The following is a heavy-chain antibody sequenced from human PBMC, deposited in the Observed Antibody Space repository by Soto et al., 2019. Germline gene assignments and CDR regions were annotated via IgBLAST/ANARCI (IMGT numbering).Heavy chain of an antibody. CDR3: ARDKKNQWLVPQLDY. Sequence: QVQLVQSGAEVKKPGSSVKVSCKTSGETFSTYTISWVRQAPGQGLEWMGRIIPIPGIANYAQKFQGRVTITADKSTTTAYMDLSSLRSEDTAVYYCARDKKNQWLVPQLDYWGQGTLVTVSS. J-gene: IGHJ4*02. V-gene: IGHV1-69*08. CDR2: IIPIPGIA. D-gene: IGHD6-19*01. CDR1: GETFSTYT.